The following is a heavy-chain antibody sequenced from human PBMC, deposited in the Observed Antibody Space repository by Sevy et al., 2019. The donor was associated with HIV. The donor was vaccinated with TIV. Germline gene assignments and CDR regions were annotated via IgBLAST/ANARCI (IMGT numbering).Heavy chain of an antibody. CDR2: IRQDGNEI. J-gene: IGHJ4*02. CDR3: ARRYFDL. V-gene: IGHV3-7*03. CDR1: GFTFDMYW. Sequence: GGSLRLSCDASGFTFDMYWMQWVRQAPGKGLEWVANIRQDGNEIYYAASVRGRFTISRDNAKGSLYLQMNNLRVEYTATYYCARRYFDLWGQGTLVTVSS.